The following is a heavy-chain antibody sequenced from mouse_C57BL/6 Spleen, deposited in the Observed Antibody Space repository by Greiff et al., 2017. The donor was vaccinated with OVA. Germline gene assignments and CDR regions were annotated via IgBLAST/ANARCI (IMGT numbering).Heavy chain of an antibody. V-gene: IGHV1-69*01. CDR1: GYTFTSYW. D-gene: IGHD3-2*02. CDR2: IDPSDSYT. Sequence: QVQLQQPGAELVMPGASVKLSCKASGYTFTSYWMHWVKQRPGQGLEWIGEIDPSDSYTNYNQKFKGKSTLTVDKSSSTAYMQLSSLTSEDSAVYYCARSSLDSSGERDYFDYWGQGTTLTVSS. CDR3: ARSSLDSSGERDYFDY. J-gene: IGHJ2*01.